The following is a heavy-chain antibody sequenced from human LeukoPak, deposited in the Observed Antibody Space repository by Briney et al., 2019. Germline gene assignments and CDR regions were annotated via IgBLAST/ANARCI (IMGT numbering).Heavy chain of an antibody. CDR3: ASTGSYSDY. D-gene: IGHD1-26*01. J-gene: IGHJ4*02. V-gene: IGHV4-39*07. Sequence: SENLSLTCTVSGGSITSSSHYWGWIRQPPGKGLEWIASIYYSRAAYYNPSLKSRVTTSVDTSKSQFSLKLSSVTAADTAVYYCASTGSYSDYWGQGTLVTVSS. CDR2: IYYSRAA. CDR1: GGSITSSSHY.